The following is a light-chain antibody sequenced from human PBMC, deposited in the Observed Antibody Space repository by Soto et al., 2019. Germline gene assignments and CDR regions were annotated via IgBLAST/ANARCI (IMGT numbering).Light chain of an antibody. CDR2: DAS. Sequence: EIVLTQSPATLSLSPGERATLSCRASQSVSSYLAWYQQKPGQTPRLLIYDASTRDTDIPARFSGSGSGTDFTLTISNLQSEDSAVYHCHQYSNQFRTFGQGTKV. CDR1: QSVSSY. V-gene: IGKV3-15*01. J-gene: IGKJ1*01. CDR3: HQYSNQFRT.